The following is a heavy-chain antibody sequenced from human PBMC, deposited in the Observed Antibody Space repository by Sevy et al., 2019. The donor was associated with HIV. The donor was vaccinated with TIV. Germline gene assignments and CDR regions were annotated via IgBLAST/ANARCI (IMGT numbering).Heavy chain of an antibody. CDR2: IRYDGSNK. CDR3: ARGRKTTQEWLEELDYYYGVDV. V-gene: IGHV3-30*02. CDR1: GFTFSTYD. Sequence: GGSLRLSCAASGFTFSTYDMHWVRQAPGKGLEWVAYIRYDGSNKYYADSVRGRFTISRDNSKNTRYLQMNSLRAEETAVYYCARGRKTTQEWLEELDYYYGVDVWGQGTTVTVSS. D-gene: IGHD2-8*01. J-gene: IGHJ6*02.